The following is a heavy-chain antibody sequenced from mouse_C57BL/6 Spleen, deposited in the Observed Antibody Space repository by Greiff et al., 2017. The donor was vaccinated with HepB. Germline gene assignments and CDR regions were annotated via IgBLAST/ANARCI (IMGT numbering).Heavy chain of an antibody. J-gene: IGHJ2*01. Sequence: EVQRVESGGGLVKPGGSLKLSCAASGFTFSDYGMHWVRQAPEKGLEWVAYISSGSSNIYYADTVKGRFTISRDNAKNTQFLQMTSLRSEDTAMYYCASGGYFDYWGQGTTLTVSS. CDR1: GFTFSDYG. V-gene: IGHV5-17*01. CDR2: ISSGSSNI. CDR3: ASGGYFDY.